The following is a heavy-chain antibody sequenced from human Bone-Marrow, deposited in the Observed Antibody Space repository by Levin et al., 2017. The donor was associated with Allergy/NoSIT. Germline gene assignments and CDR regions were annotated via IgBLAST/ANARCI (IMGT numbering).Heavy chain of an antibody. D-gene: IGHD1-1*01. CDR2: IIPIFGTA. CDR3: ERDRNGTTRGYFDY. J-gene: IGHJ4*02. Sequence: ASVKVSCKASGGTFSSYAISWVRQAPGQGLEWMGGIIPIFGTANYAQKFQGRVTITADESTSTAYMELSSLRSEDTAVYYCERDRNGTTRGYFDYWGQGTLVTVSS. CDR1: GGTFSSYA. V-gene: IGHV1-69*13.